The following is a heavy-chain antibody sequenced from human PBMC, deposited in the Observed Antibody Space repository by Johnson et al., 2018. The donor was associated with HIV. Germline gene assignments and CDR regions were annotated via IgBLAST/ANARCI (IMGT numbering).Heavy chain of an antibody. CDR1: GFTVSSNY. Sequence: EVQLLESGGGLIQPGGSLRLSCVASGFTVSSNYMSWVRQAPGKGLEWVSVIYSGGSSHYADSVKGRFTISRDNSKNTLYLQMNSLRVEDTAVYYCARNMREPYHDAFDIWGQGTMVTVSS. CDR2: IYSGGSS. J-gene: IGHJ3*02. D-gene: IGHD1/OR15-1a*01. CDR3: ARNMREPYHDAFDI. V-gene: IGHV3-53*01.